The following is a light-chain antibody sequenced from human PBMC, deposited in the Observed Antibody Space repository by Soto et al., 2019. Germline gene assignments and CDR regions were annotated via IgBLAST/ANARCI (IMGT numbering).Light chain of an antibody. J-gene: IGLJ1*01. V-gene: IGLV1-47*01. Sequence: QSVLTQPPSASGTPGQRVTISCSGSSSNIGSNYVYCYQQLPGTAPKLLIYRNNQRPSGVPDRFSGSKSGTSASLAISGLRSEDEADYYCAAWDDSLNDSYVFGTGTKVTVL. CDR1: SSNIGSNY. CDR3: AAWDDSLNDSYV. CDR2: RNN.